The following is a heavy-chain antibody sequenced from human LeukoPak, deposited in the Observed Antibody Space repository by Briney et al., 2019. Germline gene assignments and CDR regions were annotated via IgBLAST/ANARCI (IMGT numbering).Heavy chain of an antibody. Sequence: GGSLRLSCAAYGFTFDDYAMHWVRQAPGKGLEWVSLISGDGGSTYYADSVKGRFTISRDNSKNSLYLQMNSLRTEDTALYYCASGYCSGGSCYPGSLSLDYWGQGTLVTVSS. J-gene: IGHJ4*02. D-gene: IGHD2-15*01. CDR3: ASGYCSGGSCYPGSLSLDY. CDR1: GFTFDDYA. V-gene: IGHV3-43*02. CDR2: ISGDGGST.